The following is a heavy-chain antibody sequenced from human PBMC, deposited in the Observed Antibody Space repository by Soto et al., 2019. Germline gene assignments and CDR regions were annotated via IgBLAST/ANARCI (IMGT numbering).Heavy chain of an antibody. CDR2: ITSSSTTI. D-gene: IGHD4-4*01. CDR3: GGGVVGSNYYYLDC. CDR1: EFTFSTYN. Sequence: GGSLRLSCTASEFTFSTYNMNWVRQAPGKGLEWISYITSSSTTIYYSDSVKGRFTISRDNAKKSVFLQMNSLRAEDTAVYYCGGGVVGSNYYYLDCWGQGSQVTVSS. V-gene: IGHV3-48*01. J-gene: IGHJ4*02.